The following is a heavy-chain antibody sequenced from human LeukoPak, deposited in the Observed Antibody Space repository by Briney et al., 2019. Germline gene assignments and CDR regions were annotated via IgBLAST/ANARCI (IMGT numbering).Heavy chain of an antibody. V-gene: IGHV3-64*01. Sequence: GGSLRLSCAASGFTFSTYAMHWVRQAPGKGLEYVSAMSSDGDNTFYANSVKGRLTIYRDNSKNTLYIQMGSLRAEDMAVYYCARSEQQDFGDYEFDYWGQGTLVTVSS. CDR1: GFTFSTYA. J-gene: IGHJ4*02. CDR3: ARSEQQDFGDYEFDY. D-gene: IGHD4-17*01. CDR2: MSSDGDNT.